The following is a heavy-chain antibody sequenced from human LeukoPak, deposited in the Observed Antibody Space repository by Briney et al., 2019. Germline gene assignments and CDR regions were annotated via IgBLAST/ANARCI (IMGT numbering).Heavy chain of an antibody. CDR3: AKGMFGSGWYGDDY. J-gene: IGHJ4*02. Sequence: QPGESLRLSCAASGFTFSSYAMSWVRQAPGKGLEWVSAISGSGGSTYYADSVKGRFTISRDNSKNTLYLQMNSLRAEDTAVYYCAKGMFGSGWYGDDYWGQGTLVTVSS. CDR2: ISGSGGST. V-gene: IGHV3-23*01. CDR1: GFTFSSYA. D-gene: IGHD6-19*01.